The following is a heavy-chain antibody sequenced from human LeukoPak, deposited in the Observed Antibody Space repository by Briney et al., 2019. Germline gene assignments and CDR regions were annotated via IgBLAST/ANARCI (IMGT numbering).Heavy chain of an antibody. CDR2: ISGSSSYI. D-gene: IGHD2-21*02. CDR3: ARDNNEAYCGGDCHAFDI. CDR1: GFTFSSYS. V-gene: IGHV3-21*01. J-gene: IGHJ3*02. Sequence: GGSLRLSCAASGFTFSSYSMNWVRQAPGKGLEWVSSISGSSSYIYYADSVKGRFTISRDNAKNSLYLQMNSLRAEDTAVYYCARDNNEAYCGGDCHAFDIWGQGTMVTVSS.